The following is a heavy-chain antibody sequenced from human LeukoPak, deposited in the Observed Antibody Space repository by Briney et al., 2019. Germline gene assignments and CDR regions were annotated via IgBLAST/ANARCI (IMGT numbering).Heavy chain of an antibody. CDR1: GGSFSAYY. V-gene: IGHV4-34*01. CDR3: ARGQRITMTD. D-gene: IGHD3-22*01. CDR2: INHSGST. Sequence: PSETLSLTCAVYGGSFSAYYWSWIRQPPGKGLEWIGEINHSGSTNYNPSLKSRVAISVDTSRDQFSLRLSSVTAADTAVYYCARGQRITMTDWGQGTLVTVSS. J-gene: IGHJ4*02.